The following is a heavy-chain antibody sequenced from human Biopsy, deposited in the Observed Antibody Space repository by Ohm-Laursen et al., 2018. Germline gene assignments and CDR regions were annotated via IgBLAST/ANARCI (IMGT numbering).Heavy chain of an antibody. CDR3: ARGGFGLDGYNSP. CDR2: ISKGGDT. Sequence: GTLSLTCAVSGGSITDDYWSWIRQSPGKGLEWIGFISKGGDTTYNPSLKGRVTISVDTSEHQFSLRLTSATAADTAVYYCARGGFGLDGYNSPWGRGTLVIVSP. CDR1: GGSITDDY. J-gene: IGHJ5*02. V-gene: IGHV4-59*01. D-gene: IGHD5-24*01.